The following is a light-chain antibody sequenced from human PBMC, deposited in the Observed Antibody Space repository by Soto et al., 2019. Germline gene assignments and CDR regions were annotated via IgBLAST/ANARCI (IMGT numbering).Light chain of an antibody. J-gene: IGKJ4*01. Sequence: EIVLTQSPGTLSVSPGEGATLSCRTSHSISTNLAWYQHKRGQSPRLLVYGASTRTTGVPARFSGSGSGAEFTLSISRLESEDVAVYYCEQYNSWPTFGGGTKVEIK. CDR2: GAS. CDR3: EQYNSWPT. CDR1: HSISTN. V-gene: IGKV3-15*01.